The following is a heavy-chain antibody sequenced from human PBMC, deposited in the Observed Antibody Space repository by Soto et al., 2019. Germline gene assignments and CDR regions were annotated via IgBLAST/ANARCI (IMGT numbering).Heavy chain of an antibody. V-gene: IGHV3-33*01. CDR1: GFLFSRFG. D-gene: IGHD1-1*01. CDR3: ARDDEYDDNGLDY. CDR2: IVNHGGRK. J-gene: IGHJ4*02. Sequence: QVQLVESGGGVVQPGTSLRLSYAASGFLFSRFGMHWVRQAQGKGLEWVAVIVNHGGRKDYADSVRGRFTTSRDNSRNTLFLEMSSLRVDDKAIYYCARDDEYDDNGLDYWGQGTLVTVSS.